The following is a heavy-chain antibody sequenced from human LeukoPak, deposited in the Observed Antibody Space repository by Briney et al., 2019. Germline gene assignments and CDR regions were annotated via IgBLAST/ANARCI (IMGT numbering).Heavy chain of an antibody. CDR1: GFTFSSYG. Sequence: GRSLRLSCAASGFTFSSYGMHWVRQAPGKGLEWVAVISYDGSNKYYADSLKGRFTISRDNSKNTLYLQMNSLRGEDMAIYYCARDFGWLSGFDYWGQGTLVTVSS. CDR2: ISYDGSNK. D-gene: IGHD3-9*01. V-gene: IGHV3-30*03. CDR3: ARDFGWLSGFDY. J-gene: IGHJ4*02.